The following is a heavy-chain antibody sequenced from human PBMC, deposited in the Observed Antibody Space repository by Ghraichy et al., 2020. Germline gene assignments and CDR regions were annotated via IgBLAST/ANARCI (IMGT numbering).Heavy chain of an antibody. CDR2: ISYDGSNK. CDR1: GFTFSSYA. Sequence: GGSLRLSCAASGFTFSSYAMHWVRQAPGKGLEWVAVISYDGSNKYYADSVKGRFTISRDNSKNTLYLQMNSLRAEDTAVYYCARPGHAFDYGDSFGYWGQGTLVTFSS. D-gene: IGHD4-17*01. J-gene: IGHJ4*02. CDR3: ARPGHAFDYGDSFGY. V-gene: IGHV3-30*04.